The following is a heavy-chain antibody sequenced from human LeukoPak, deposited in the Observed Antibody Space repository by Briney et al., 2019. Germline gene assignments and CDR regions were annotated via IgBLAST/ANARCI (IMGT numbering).Heavy chain of an antibody. J-gene: IGHJ4*02. CDR1: GYTFTSYG. V-gene: IGHV1-18*01. Sequence: GASVKLSCKASGYTFTSYGINWVRQAPGQGLEWMGWISVYNGNTNYTKTLPGRVTMTTDTPTRTAYMELRSLRSDDAVVYYCARDYHSSTSYYGGYWGQGTLVTVSS. CDR3: ARDYHSSTSYYGGY. D-gene: IGHD2-2*01. CDR2: ISVYNGNT.